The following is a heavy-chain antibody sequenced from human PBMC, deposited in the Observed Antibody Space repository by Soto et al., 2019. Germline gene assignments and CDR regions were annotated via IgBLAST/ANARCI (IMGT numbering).Heavy chain of an antibody. D-gene: IGHD3-3*01. Sequence: SETLSLTCTVSGGSISSGGYYWSWIRQHPGKGLEWIGYIYYSGSTYYNPSLKSRVTISVDTSKNQFSLKLSSVTAADTAVYYCARGTTSGFWSGYNWFDPWGQGTLVTVSS. CDR1: GGSISSGGYY. CDR2: IYYSGST. CDR3: ARGTTSGFWSGYNWFDP. V-gene: IGHV4-31*03. J-gene: IGHJ5*02.